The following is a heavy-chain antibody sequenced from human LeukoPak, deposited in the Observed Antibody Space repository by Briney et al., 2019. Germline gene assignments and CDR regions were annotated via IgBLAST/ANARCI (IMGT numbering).Heavy chain of an antibody. CDR1: GGSIVSYF. CDR2: IYVSGNT. CDR3: AGQYCTGGSCYFSPFDY. D-gene: IGHD2-15*01. J-gene: IGHJ4*02. Sequence: SETLSFTCTVSGGSIVSYFWSWIRQPAGQGLEWIGRIYVSGNTDYTPSLKDRVTMSIDTSKPSKTQVSLRLTSLTAADTAVYYCAGQYCTGGSCYFSPFDYWGQGIVVTVSS. V-gene: IGHV4-4*07.